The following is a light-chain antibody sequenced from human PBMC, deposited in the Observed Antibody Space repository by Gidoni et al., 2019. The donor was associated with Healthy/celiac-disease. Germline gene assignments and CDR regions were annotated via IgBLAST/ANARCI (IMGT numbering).Light chain of an antibody. V-gene: IGKV1-8*01. J-gene: IGKJ1*01. CDR3: QQYYSYPRT. CDR1: QGISSY. Sequence: AIRMTQSPSSLSASTGDRVTITCRASQGISSYLAWYQQKPGKDPKRLIYAASTLQSGVPSRFSGSGSGTDFTLTISCLQSEDFATYYCQQYYSYPRTFGQGTKVEIK. CDR2: AAS.